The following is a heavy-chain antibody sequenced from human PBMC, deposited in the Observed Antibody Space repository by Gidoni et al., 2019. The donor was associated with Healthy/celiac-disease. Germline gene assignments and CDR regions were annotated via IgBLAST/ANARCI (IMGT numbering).Heavy chain of an antibody. V-gene: IGHV3-23*01. J-gene: IGHJ4*02. CDR2: ISGSGGST. D-gene: IGHD1-26*01. Sequence: EVQLLESGGGLVQHGGSLRLSCAASGLTFSSYAMSWVRRAPGKGLEWVSAISGSGGSTYYADSVKCRFTISRDNSKNTLYLQMNSLRAEDTAVYYCAKASGGIVGATHNAYWGQGTLVTVSS. CDR3: AKASGGIVGATHNAY. CDR1: GLTFSSYA.